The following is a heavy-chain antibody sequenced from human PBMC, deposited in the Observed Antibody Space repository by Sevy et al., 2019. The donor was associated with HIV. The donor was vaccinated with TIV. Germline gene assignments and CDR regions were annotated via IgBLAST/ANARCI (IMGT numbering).Heavy chain of an antibody. D-gene: IGHD2-2*01. CDR1: GFTFSDYA. V-gene: IGHV3-9*01. CDR2: ISWNRGAI. CDR3: GRAQGYCVTNSCYGGSVNAFDI. J-gene: IGHJ3*02. Sequence: GGSLRLSCAASGFTFSDYAMHRVRQVPRKGLEWVSGISWNRGAIGYADSVKGRFTISRDNAKNSLYLKMNSLRVEDTAFYYCGRAQGYCVTNSCYGGSVNAFDIWGQGTMVTVSS.